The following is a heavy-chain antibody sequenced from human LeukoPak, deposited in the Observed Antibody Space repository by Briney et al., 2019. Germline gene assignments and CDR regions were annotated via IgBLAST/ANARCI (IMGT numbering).Heavy chain of an antibody. V-gene: IGHV1-2*02. Sequence: ASVKASCKASGYSFTGYYMHWVRQAPGQGLEWMGWINPNSGGTDYAQKFQGRVTMTRDTSISTAYMELSRLRSDDTAVFYCATAYGSGIDFYYWGQGTLVTVSS. CDR2: INPNSGGT. D-gene: IGHD3-10*01. CDR3: ATAYGSGIDFYY. J-gene: IGHJ4*02. CDR1: GYSFTGYY.